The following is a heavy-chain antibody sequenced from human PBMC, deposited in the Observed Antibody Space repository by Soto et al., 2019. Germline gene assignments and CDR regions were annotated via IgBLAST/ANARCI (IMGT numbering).Heavy chain of an antibody. D-gene: IGHD4-4*01. Sequence: ESLKISCKGSGYSFTSYWISWVRQMPGKGLEWMGRIDPSDSYTNYSPSFQGHVTISADKSISTAYLQWSSLKASDTAMYYCARHYSNYRDYYHYGMDVWGQGTTVTVSS. CDR1: GYSFTSYW. J-gene: IGHJ6*02. CDR3: ARHYSNYRDYYHYGMDV. CDR2: IDPSDSYT. V-gene: IGHV5-10-1*01.